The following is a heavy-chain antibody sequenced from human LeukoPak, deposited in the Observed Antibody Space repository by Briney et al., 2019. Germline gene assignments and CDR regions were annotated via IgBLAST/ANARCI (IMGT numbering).Heavy chain of an antibody. D-gene: IGHD2-2*01. CDR1: GFIFSSYG. CDR3: ARGGHCSTTSCSNYDGMDV. J-gene: IGHJ6*02. V-gene: IGHV3-33*01. Sequence: GRSLRLSCAASGFIFSSYGMHWVRQAPGKGLERVAATWYDGSNKYYADSVKGRFTISRDNSKNTLYLQMNSLRAEDTAVYFCARGGHCSTTSCSNYDGMDVWGQGTTLTVSS. CDR2: TWYDGSNK.